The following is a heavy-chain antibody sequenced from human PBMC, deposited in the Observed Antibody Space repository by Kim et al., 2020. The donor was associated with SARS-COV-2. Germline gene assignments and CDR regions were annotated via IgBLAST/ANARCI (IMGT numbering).Heavy chain of an antibody. CDR3: ARDTRDPSGPATFHY. V-gene: IGHV1-46*01. D-gene: IGHD3-10*01. J-gene: IGHJ4*02. CDR2: INPSGGST. Sequence: ASVKVSCKASGYTFTSYYMHWVRQAPGQGLEWMGIINPSGGSTSYAQKFQGRVTMTRDTSTSTVYMELSSLRSEDTAVYYCARDTRDPSGPATFHYWGQGTLVTVSS. CDR1: GYTFTSYY.